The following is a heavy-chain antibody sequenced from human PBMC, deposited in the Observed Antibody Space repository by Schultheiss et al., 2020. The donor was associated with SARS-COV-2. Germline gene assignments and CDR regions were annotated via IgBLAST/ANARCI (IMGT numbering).Heavy chain of an antibody. V-gene: IGHV3-7*01. D-gene: IGHD2-2*01. CDR3: ATLYQLPPYYYYGMDV. Sequence: GGSLRLSCTASGFTFSTYEMNWVRQAPGRGLEWVANMNHDGSEEYYVDSVRGRFTISRDNAKNSLYLQMNSLRAEDTAVYYCATLYQLPPYYYYGMDVWGQGTTVTVSS. CDR2: MNHDGSEE. J-gene: IGHJ6*02. CDR1: GFTFSTYE.